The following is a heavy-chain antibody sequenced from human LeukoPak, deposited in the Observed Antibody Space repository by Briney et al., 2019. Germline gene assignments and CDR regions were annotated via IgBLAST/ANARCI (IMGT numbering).Heavy chain of an antibody. J-gene: IGHJ6*03. CDR3: ARGQQLGYYYYYYMDV. Sequence: ASVKVSCKASGYTFSSHDINWVRQATGQGLEWMGWMNPNSGNTGFAKNFQGRATITRDTSISTAYMELSSLRSEDTAVYYCARGQQLGYYYYYYMDVWGKGTTVTVSS. CDR1: GYTFSSHD. V-gene: IGHV1-8*01. CDR2: MNPNSGNT. D-gene: IGHD6-13*01.